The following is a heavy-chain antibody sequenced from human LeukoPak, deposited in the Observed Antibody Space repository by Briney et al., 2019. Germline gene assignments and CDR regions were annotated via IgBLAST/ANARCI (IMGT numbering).Heavy chain of an antibody. V-gene: IGHV1-24*01. Sequence: GASVKVSCKVSGYTLTELSMHWVRQAPGKGLEWMGGFDPEDGETIYAQKFQGRVTMTEDTSTDTAYMELSSLRSEDTAVYYWATARVNSVGNVWFDPWGQGTLVTVSS. CDR1: GYTLTELS. CDR3: ATARVNSVGNVWFDP. D-gene: IGHD1-1*01. CDR2: FDPEDGET. J-gene: IGHJ5*02.